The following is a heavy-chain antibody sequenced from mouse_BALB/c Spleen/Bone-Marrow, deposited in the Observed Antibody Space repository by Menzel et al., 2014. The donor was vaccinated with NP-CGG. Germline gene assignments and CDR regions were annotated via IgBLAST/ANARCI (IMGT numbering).Heavy chain of an antibody. CDR2: IIGGTGGT. Sequence: QVQLQQSGGEVVKPGTSVKLSCKTSGFTFSNSYISWLKLKPGLSLEWIAWIIGGTGGTTYNQKFTGKAQLTVDTSSNTAYIQLSSLTTEDSAIYYCARPLYGSSFAWFAYWGQGTLVTVSA. CDR3: ARPLYGSSFAWFAY. J-gene: IGHJ3*01. D-gene: IGHD1-1*01. V-gene: IGHV1-54*02. CDR1: GFTFSNSY.